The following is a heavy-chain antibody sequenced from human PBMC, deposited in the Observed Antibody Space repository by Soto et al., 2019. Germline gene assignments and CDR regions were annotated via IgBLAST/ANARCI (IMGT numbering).Heavy chain of an antibody. CDR2: IWYDGSNK. Sequence: PGGSLRLSCAASGFNFSSYGMHWVRQAPGKGLEWVAVIWYDGSNKYYADSVKGRFTISRDNSKNTLYLQMNSLRAEDTAVYYCARDLSSGYYYYYYGMDVWGQGTTVTVSS. V-gene: IGHV3-33*01. CDR3: ARDLSSGYYYYYYGMDV. CDR1: GFNFSSYG. D-gene: IGHD3-22*01. J-gene: IGHJ6*02.